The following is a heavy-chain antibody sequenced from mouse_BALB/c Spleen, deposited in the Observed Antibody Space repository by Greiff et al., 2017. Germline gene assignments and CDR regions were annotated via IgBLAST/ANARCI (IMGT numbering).Heavy chain of an antibody. J-gene: IGHJ1*01. CDR3: ARGGVKTHWYFDV. V-gene: IGHV1S34*01. D-gene: IGHD2-2*01. Sequence: LVKTGASVKISCKASGYSFTGYYMHWVKQSHGKSLEWIGYISCYNGATSYNQKFKGKATFTVDTSSSTAYMPFNSLTSEDSAVYYCARGGVKTHWYFDVWGAGTTVTVSS. CDR2: ISCYNGAT. CDR1: GYSFTGYY.